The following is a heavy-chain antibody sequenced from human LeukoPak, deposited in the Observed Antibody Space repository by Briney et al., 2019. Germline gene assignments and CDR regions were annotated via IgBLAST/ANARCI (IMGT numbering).Heavy chain of an antibody. CDR3: ASGYSSDYGGNVY. D-gene: IGHD4-23*01. J-gene: IGHJ4*02. CDR2: INSDGSST. V-gene: IGHV3-74*01. Sequence: GGSLRLSCAASEFTFSTYWMHWVRQAPGKGLVWVSRINSDGSSTNYADSVKGRFTISRDNAKNTLYLQMNSLSIEDTAVYYCASGYSSDYGGNVYWGRGTLVTVSS. CDR1: EFTFSTYW.